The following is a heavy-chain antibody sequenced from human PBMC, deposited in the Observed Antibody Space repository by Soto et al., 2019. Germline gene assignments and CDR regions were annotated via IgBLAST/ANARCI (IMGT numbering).Heavy chain of an antibody. V-gene: IGHV4-4*02. J-gene: IGHJ4*02. D-gene: IGHD3-3*01. Sequence: QVQLQESGPGLVKPSGTLSLTCAVSGGSISSSNWWSWVRQPPGKGLEWIGEIYHSGSTNYNPSLKSRVTMSVDKSKNQFSLKLSSVTAADTAVYYCARDSRITIFGVVTSRAFDYWGQGTLVTVSS. CDR1: GGSISSSNW. CDR2: IYHSGST. CDR3: ARDSRITIFGVVTSRAFDY.